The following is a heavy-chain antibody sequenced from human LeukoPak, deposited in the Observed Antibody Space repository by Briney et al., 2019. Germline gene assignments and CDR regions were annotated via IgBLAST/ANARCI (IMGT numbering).Heavy chain of an antibody. Sequence: GGSLRLSCTASGFTFDDYTLSWVRQAPGKGLEWVAFIRYDGGNKYYADSVKGRFTISRDNSKNTLYLQMNSLRAEDTAVYYCAKDASDYYYYYMDVWGKGTTVTVSS. J-gene: IGHJ6*03. CDR1: GFTFDDYT. CDR3: AKDASDYYYYYMDV. CDR2: IRYDGGNK. V-gene: IGHV3-30*02.